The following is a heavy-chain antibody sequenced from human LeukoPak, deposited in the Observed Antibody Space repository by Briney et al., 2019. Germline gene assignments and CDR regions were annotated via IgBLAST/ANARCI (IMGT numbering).Heavy chain of an antibody. V-gene: IGHV1-2*02. CDR2: INPNTGDS. Sequence: ASVKVSCKASGYTLSDYYLHWVRQAPGQGLEWMGWINPNTGDSNLAQKSQGRVTVTRDTSISTAYVELSRLTSDDTAIYYCAREEQYRNYFDHWGQGTLITVSP. D-gene: IGHD1/OR15-1a*01. CDR3: AREEQYRNYFDH. CDR1: GYTLSDYY. J-gene: IGHJ4*02.